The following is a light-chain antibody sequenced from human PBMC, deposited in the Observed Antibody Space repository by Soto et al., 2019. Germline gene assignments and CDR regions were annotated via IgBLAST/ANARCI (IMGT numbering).Light chain of an antibody. V-gene: IGKV3-11*01. J-gene: IGKJ3*01. CDR3: QQRSNWKFT. CDR1: QSVSSSY. Sequence: EIVLTQSPGTLSLSPGERATLSCRASQSVSSSYLAWYQQKPGQAPRLLIYDASNRATGIPARFSGSGSGTDFTLTISSLEPEDFAVYYCQQRSNWKFTFGPGTKVDIK. CDR2: DAS.